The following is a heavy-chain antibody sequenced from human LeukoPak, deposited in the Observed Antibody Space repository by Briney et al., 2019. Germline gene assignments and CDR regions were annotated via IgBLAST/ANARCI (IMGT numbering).Heavy chain of an antibody. CDR3: ARLVLGGSWSNHFDY. V-gene: IGHV3-7*02. CDR1: GFTFSSYW. Sequence: TGGSLRLSCAASGFTFSSYWMSWVRQAPGKGLEWVANIKQDGSEKYYVDSVKGRFTISRDNAKNSLYLQMNSLRAEDTAVYYCARLVLGGSWSNHFDYWGQGTLVTVSS. D-gene: IGHD6-13*01. J-gene: IGHJ4*02. CDR2: IKQDGSEK.